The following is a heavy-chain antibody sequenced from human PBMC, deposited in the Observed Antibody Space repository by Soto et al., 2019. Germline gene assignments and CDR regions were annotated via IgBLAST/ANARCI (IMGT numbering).Heavy chain of an antibody. J-gene: IGHJ4*02. D-gene: IGHD1-26*01. V-gene: IGHV3-74*01. CDR3: ARAMSSGSYFDY. Sequence: GGSLRLSCAASGFTFSSYWMHWVRQVSGKGLVWVSRVYSDGSSTSYADSVKGRFTISRDNAKNTLYLQMNSLRAEDTAVYYCARAMSSGSYFDYWGQGTLVTVSS. CDR2: VYSDGSST. CDR1: GFTFSSYW.